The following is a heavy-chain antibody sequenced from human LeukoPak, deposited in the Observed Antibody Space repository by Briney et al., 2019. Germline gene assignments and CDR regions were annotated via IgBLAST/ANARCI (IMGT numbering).Heavy chain of an antibody. J-gene: IGHJ4*02. Sequence: GGSLRLSCAASGFTFSGTWMHWVRQPPGKGLVWVARITSDGISTTYAESVKGRFTISRENAKDSLYLQMNSLRPEDTAVYYCATIEAVRFHYWGQGTLVTVSS. V-gene: IGHV3-74*03. CDR1: GFTFSGTW. CDR2: ITSDGIST. D-gene: IGHD5-24*01. CDR3: ATIEAVRFHY.